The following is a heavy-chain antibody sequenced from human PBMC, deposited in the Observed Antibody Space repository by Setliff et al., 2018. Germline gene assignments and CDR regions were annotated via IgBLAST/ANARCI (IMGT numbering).Heavy chain of an antibody. V-gene: IGHV1-69*05. CDR2: IIPIFGTA. CDR1: GGTFSSYA. D-gene: IGHD4-17*01. Sequence: GASVKVSCKASGGTFSSYAISWVRQAPGQGLEWMGGIIPIFGTANYAQKFQGRVTITTDESTSTAYMELSSLRSDDTAVYYCARVYTLTIPPDYWGQGTLVTVSS. CDR3: ARVYTLTIPPDY. J-gene: IGHJ4*02.